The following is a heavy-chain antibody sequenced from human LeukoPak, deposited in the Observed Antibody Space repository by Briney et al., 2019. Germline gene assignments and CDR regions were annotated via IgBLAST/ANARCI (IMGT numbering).Heavy chain of an antibody. V-gene: IGHV1-69-2*01. CDR3: ATSGRSSLAFDV. Sequence: ASVKISCKSSGYTFGDYYIHWVRQAPGGGLQWLGRVDPEDAKAVYSENLQGRVTITADSFSDSTYMFLSSLTSEDTAFYYCATSGRSSLAFDVWGQGTVVTASS. CDR1: GYTFGDYY. J-gene: IGHJ3*01. CDR2: VDPEDAKA. D-gene: IGHD3-10*01.